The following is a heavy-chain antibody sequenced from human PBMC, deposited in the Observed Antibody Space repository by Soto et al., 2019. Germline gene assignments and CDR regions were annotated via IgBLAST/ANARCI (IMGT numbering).Heavy chain of an antibody. D-gene: IGHD3-9*01. CDR1: GGTFSSYA. CDR3: ARGADILTGDAFDI. J-gene: IGHJ3*02. CDR2: IIPIFGTA. Sequence: ASVKVSCKASGGTFSSYAISWVRQAPGQGLEWMGGIIPIFGTANYAQKFQGRVTITADKSTSTAYMELSSLRSEDTAVYYCARGADILTGDAFDIWGQGTMVTVSS. V-gene: IGHV1-69*06.